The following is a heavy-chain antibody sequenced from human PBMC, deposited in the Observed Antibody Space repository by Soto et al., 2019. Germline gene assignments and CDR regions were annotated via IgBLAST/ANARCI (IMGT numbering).Heavy chain of an antibody. J-gene: IGHJ3*02. CDR3: ARLDRFLVVRGYDSYDM. CDR2: IYYSGST. CDR1: GGSISSSGYY. Sequence: PSETLSLTCTVSGGSISSSGYYWGWIRQPPGKGLEWIGNIYYSGSTYYNPSLKSRVTISIDTSKNQFSLKLSSVTAADTAVYYCARLDRFLVVRGYDSYDMWAQGTMVTVSS. V-gene: IGHV4-39*01. D-gene: IGHD3-10*01.